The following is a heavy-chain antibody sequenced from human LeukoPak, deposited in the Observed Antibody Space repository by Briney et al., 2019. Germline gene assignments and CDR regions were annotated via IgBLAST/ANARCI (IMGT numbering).Heavy chain of an antibody. J-gene: IGHJ4*02. CDR1: GFSFSSYW. V-gene: IGHV3-74*01. CDR3: AKGTSSGWSIDY. D-gene: IGHD6-19*01. Sequence: GGSLRLSCAASGFSFSSYWMHWVRQAPGKGLVWVSLINADGSSTTYADSVKGRFTISRDNVKNTLYLQMNSLRAEDTAVYYCAKGTSSGWSIDYWGQGTLVTVSS. CDR2: INADGSST.